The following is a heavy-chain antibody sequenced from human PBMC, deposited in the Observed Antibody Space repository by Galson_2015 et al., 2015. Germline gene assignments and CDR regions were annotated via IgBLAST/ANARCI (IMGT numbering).Heavy chain of an antibody. Sequence: PALVKPTQTLTLTCTFSGFSLTTSGVGVGWIRQPPGKALEWLALIYWDDDKVYSPSLKSRLTITKDTSKNQVVLTMTNMDPVDTAPYYCAHRLRGEGYWSQGTLVTVSS. CDR1: GFSLTTSGVG. D-gene: IGHD4-17*01. CDR3: AHRLRGEGY. V-gene: IGHV2-5*02. CDR2: IYWDDDK. J-gene: IGHJ4*02.